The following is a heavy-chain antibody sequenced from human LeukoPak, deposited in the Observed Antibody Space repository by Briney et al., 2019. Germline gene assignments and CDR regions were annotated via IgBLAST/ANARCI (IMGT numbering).Heavy chain of an antibody. CDR1: GFTFSHSA. Sequence: PGGSLRLSCAASGFTFSHSAMSWVRQAPGKGLEWVSVIHSGGSTYYADSVKGRFTISRDNSKNTLYLQMNSLRAEDTAVYHCARSIAKEYYYGMDVWGQGTTVTVSS. V-gene: IGHV3-53*01. J-gene: IGHJ6*02. CDR2: IHSGGST. CDR3: ARSIAKEYYYGMDV. D-gene: IGHD6-13*01.